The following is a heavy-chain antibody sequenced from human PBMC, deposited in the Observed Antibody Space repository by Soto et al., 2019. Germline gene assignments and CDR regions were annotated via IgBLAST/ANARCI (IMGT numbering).Heavy chain of an antibody. D-gene: IGHD4-17*01. Sequence: QVQLVESGGGVVQPGRSLRLSCAASGFTFSTYGLHWVRQAPGKGLEWVAVIWYDGNNKYYADSVKGRFTISRDNSKNTLYLQMNSLRAEDTAVYYCARVYGDCVGHDAFDIWGQGTMVTVSS. CDR2: IWYDGNNK. CDR3: ARVYGDCVGHDAFDI. CDR1: GFTFSTYG. V-gene: IGHV3-33*01. J-gene: IGHJ3*02.